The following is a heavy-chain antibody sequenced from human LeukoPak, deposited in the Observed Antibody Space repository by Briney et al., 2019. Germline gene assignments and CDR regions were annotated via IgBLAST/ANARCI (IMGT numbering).Heavy chain of an antibody. CDR2: IWYDGSNK. CDR1: GFTLNDHH. CDR3: ARDGMIVVARGYFDY. Sequence: GGSLRLSCAASGFTLNDHHMHWVRQAPGKGLEWVAVIWYDGSNKYYADSVKGRFTISRDNSKNTLYLQMNSLRAEDTAVYYCARDGMIVVARGYFDYWGQGTLVTVSS. V-gene: IGHV3-33*08. J-gene: IGHJ4*02. D-gene: IGHD3-22*01.